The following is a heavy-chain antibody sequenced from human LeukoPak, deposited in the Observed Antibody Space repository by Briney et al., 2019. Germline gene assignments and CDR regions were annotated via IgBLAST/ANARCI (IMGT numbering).Heavy chain of an antibody. CDR1: GFTFDDYA. CDR2: ISWNSGSI. CDR3: ARRAPGIAVGGEYYFDY. Sequence: GGSLRLSCAASGFTFDDYAMHWVRQAPGKGLEWVSGISWNSGSIGYADSVKGRFTISRDNAKNSLYLQMNSLRAEDTAVYYCARRAPGIAVGGEYYFDYWGQGTLVTVSS. D-gene: IGHD6-19*01. V-gene: IGHV3-9*01. J-gene: IGHJ4*02.